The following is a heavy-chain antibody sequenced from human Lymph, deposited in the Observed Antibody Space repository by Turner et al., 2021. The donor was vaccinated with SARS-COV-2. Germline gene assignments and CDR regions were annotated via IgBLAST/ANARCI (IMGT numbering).Heavy chain of an antibody. D-gene: IGHD6-13*01. CDR2: IYSGGTT. V-gene: IGHV3-53*02. Sequence: EVQLVATGGGLIQPGGSLRLACAASGIIVSRNYINWVRQAPGKGLEWVSVIYSGGTTYYADSVKGRFTISRDNSKNTLYLKMNSLRVEDTAVYYCARDLGTYGMDVWGQGTTVTVSS. CDR3: ARDLGTYGMDV. J-gene: IGHJ6*02. CDR1: GIIVSRNY.